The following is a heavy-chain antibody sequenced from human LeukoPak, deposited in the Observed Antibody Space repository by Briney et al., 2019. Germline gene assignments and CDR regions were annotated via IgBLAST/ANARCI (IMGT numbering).Heavy chain of an antibody. V-gene: IGHV3-30*18. CDR3: AKDFSVAAADYFFDY. CDR1: GFTFSSFG. D-gene: IGHD6-13*01. CDR2: ISYDGGDK. Sequence: GGSLRLSCAASGFTFSSFGMHWVRQAPGKGLEWVAVISYDGGDKYYTDSVKGQFTISRDNSKNTLYLQMNSLRAEDTALYYCAKDFSVAAADYFFDYWGQGTLVTVSS. J-gene: IGHJ4*02.